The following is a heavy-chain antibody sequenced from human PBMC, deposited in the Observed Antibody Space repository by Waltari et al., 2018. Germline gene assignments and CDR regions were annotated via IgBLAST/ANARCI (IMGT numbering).Heavy chain of an antibody. CDR3: ASTGRSLIYGMDV. CDR1: GYTFTSYA. Sequence: QVQLVQSGAEVKKPGASVQVSCQASGYTFTSYAIPWVRRAPGQRLGWMGWINAGNGNTKYSQKFQGRVTITRDTSASTAYMELSSLRSEDTAVYYCASTGRSLIYGMDVWGQGTTVTVSS. D-gene: IGHD2-8*01. J-gene: IGHJ6*02. CDR2: INAGNGNT. V-gene: IGHV1-3*01.